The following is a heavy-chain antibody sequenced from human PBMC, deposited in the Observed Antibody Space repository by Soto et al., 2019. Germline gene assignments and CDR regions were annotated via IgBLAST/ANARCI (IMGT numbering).Heavy chain of an antibody. CDR2: ISYDGSNK. Sequence: QVQLVESGGGVVQPGRSLRLSCAASGFTFSSYGMHWVRQAPGKGLEWVAVISYDGSNKYYADSVKGRFTISRDNSKNTLSLQMNSLRAEDTAVYYCAKPCFESGEWLLGESDYWGQGTLVTVSS. CDR1: GFTFSSYG. J-gene: IGHJ4*02. V-gene: IGHV3-30*18. D-gene: IGHD3-3*01. CDR3: AKPCFESGEWLLGESDY.